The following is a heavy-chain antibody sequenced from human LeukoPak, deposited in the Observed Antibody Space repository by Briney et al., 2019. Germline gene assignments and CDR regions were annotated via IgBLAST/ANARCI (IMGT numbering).Heavy chain of an antibody. CDR2: IYYSGST. V-gene: IGHV4-61*01. CDR3: ARAPGIAVAATWTDY. CDR1: GGSVSSGSYY. D-gene: IGHD6-19*01. J-gene: IGHJ4*02. Sequence: SETLSLTCTVSGGSVSSGSYYWSWIRQPPGKGLEWIGYIYYSGSTNYNPSLKSRVTISVDTSKIQFSLKLSSVTAADTAVYYCARAPGIAVAATWTDYWGQGTLVTVSS.